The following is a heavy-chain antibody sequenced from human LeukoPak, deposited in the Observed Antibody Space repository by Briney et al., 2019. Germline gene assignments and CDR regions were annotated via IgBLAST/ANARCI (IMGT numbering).Heavy chain of an antibody. CDR3: ARGSGGHGGGPAFDY. CDR1: GFTVSTNY. D-gene: IGHD2-15*01. Sequence: PGGSLRLSCAASGFTVSTNYMSWVRQAPGKGLEWVSVIYSGDSTYYADSVKGRFTISRDNSKNTLYLQMNSLRAEDTAVYYCARGSGGHGGGPAFDYWGQGTVVTVSS. J-gene: IGHJ4*02. CDR2: IYSGDST. V-gene: IGHV3-53*01.